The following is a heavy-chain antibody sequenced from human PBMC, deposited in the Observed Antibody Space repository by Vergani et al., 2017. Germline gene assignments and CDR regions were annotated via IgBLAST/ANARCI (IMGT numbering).Heavy chain of an antibody. CDR1: GFTVTNYA. V-gene: IGHV3-33*03. Sequence: QVQLVESGGGVVQPGRSLRLSCVMSGFTVTNYAIFWVRQAPGKGLEWVSVIWHDGGNKHFADSVAGRFAISRDDSKKTVYLQMNSLRAEDTAVYYCRSGYSGYDWVHYFDYWGQGTLVTVSS. CDR2: IWHDGGNK. CDR3: RSGYSGYDWVHYFDY. J-gene: IGHJ4*02. D-gene: IGHD5-12*01.